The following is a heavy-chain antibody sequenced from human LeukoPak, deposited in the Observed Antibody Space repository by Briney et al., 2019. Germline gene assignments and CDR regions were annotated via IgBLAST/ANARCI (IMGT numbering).Heavy chain of an antibody. CDR2: INSDGSNT. D-gene: IGHD3/OR15-3a*01. CDR3: ARARRTGFDY. Sequence: GGSLRHSCAASGFPFSSYWLHGVGQAPRKGLVWVSHINSDGSNTGYADSVKGRFTISRDNAKNTLYLQMNSLRAEDTAVYYCARARRTGFDYWGRGTLVTVSS. CDR1: GFPFSSYW. V-gene: IGHV3-74*01. J-gene: IGHJ4*02.